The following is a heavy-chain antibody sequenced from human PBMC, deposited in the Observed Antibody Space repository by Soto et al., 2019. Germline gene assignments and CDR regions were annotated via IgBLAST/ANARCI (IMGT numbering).Heavy chain of an antibody. CDR2: IKSDGTST. CDR1: GFTFSSYW. D-gene: IGHD1-26*01. V-gene: IGHV3-74*01. Sequence: GGSLRLSCAASGFTFSSYWMHWVRQAPGKGLVWVSHIKSDGTSTTYADYVRGQYNISRDNAKNTLYLQMNSLRAEDTFVYYCTRGHSGTYYRALDYWGQGTLVTVSS. CDR3: TRGHSGTYYRALDY. J-gene: IGHJ4*02.